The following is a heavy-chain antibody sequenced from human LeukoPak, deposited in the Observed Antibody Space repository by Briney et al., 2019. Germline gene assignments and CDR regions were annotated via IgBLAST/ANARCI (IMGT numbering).Heavy chain of an antibody. Sequence: SVKVSCKASGGTFSSYAISWVRQAPGQGFEWMGGIIPIFGTANYAQKFQGRVTITADESTSTAYMELSSLRSEDTAVYYCARDLVDIVVVPAANNDAFDIWGQGTMVTVSS. CDR3: ARDLVDIVVVPAANNDAFDI. J-gene: IGHJ3*02. D-gene: IGHD2-2*03. CDR1: GGTFSSYA. V-gene: IGHV1-69*13. CDR2: IIPIFGTA.